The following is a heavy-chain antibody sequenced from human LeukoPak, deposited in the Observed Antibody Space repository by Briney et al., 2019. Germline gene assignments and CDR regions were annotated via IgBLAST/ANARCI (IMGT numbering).Heavy chain of an antibody. CDR3: ARILTGYSYGMDV. Sequence: EASVKVSCKASGYTFTGYYMHWVRQAPGQGLEWMGWINPNSGGTNYAQKFQGRVTVTRDTSISTAYMELSRLRSDDTAVYYCARILTGYSYGMDVWGQGTTVTVSS. V-gene: IGHV1-2*02. D-gene: IGHD3-9*01. CDR1: GYTFTGYY. J-gene: IGHJ6*02. CDR2: INPNSGGT.